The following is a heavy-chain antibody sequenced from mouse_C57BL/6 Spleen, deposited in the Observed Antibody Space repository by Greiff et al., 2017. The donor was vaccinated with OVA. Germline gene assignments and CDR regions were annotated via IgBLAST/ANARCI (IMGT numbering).Heavy chain of an antibody. V-gene: IGHV1-53*01. J-gene: IGHJ4*01. CDR2: INPSNGGT. Sequence: VQLQQPGTELVKPGASVKLSCKASGYTFTSYWMHWVKQRPGQGLEWIGNINPSNGGTNYNEKFKSKATLTVDKSSSTAYMQLSSLTSEDSAVYYCARWGGSSPYYYAMDYWGQGTSVTVSS. D-gene: IGHD1-1*01. CDR1: GYTFTSYW. CDR3: ARWGGSSPYYYAMDY.